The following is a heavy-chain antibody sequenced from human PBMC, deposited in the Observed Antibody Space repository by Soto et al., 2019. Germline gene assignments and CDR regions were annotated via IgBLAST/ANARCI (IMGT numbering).Heavy chain of an antibody. D-gene: IGHD6-13*01. Sequence: EVQLVASGGGLVQPGGSLRLSCAASGFTFSNYWMSWVRQAPVKGLEWVGNIKQDGSEKNYVDFVEGRFTISRDNAENSLYLQVNSLRVEDMAVYYCARIASTGRGWDVWGQGTTVVVSS. CDR3: ARIASTGRGWDV. J-gene: IGHJ6*02. CDR2: IKQDGSEK. V-gene: IGHV3-7*01. CDR1: GFTFSNYW.